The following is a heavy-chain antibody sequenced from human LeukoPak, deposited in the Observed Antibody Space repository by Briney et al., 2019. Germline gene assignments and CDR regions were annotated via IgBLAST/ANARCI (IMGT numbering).Heavy chain of an antibody. V-gene: IGHV4-61*01. CDR2: IQYGDDP. CDR3: ARGAPPSSFDI. J-gene: IGHJ3*02. Sequence: SETLSLTCTVSGASVSSARYHWMWIRQPPGKGLEYIENIQYGDDPDYKPPLPSRVTISIDTSKNQFSPKLSSVTAADTAVYYCARGAPPSSFDIWGQGTMVTVSS. CDR1: GASVSSARYH.